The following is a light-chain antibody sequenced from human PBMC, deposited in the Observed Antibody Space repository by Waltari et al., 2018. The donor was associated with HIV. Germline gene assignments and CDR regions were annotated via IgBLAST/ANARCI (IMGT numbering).Light chain of an antibody. CDR3: GTWDSSLSGYV. J-gene: IGLJ1*01. CDR2: DNN. CDR1: SSNIGSTF. Sequence: QSVLTQPPSVSAAPGQKVTISCSGSSSNIGSTFVSWYQQLPGTAPNCLVYDNNMQPSGIPDRFSGSKSGASATLGITGLQTGDEADYYCGTWDSSLSGYVFGTGTKVTVL. V-gene: IGLV1-51*01.